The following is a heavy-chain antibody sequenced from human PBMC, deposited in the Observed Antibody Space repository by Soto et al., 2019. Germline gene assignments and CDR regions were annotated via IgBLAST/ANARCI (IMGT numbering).Heavy chain of an antibody. CDR1: GFTFDDYA. V-gene: IGHV3-9*01. J-gene: IGHJ3*02. CDR2: ISWNSGSI. Sequence: GGSLRLSCAASGFTFDDYAMHWVRQAPGKGLEWVSGISWNSGSIGYADSVKGRLTISRDNAKNSLYLQMNSLRAEDTALYYCAKDTGSGSSGWYERAFDIWGQGTMVTVSS. D-gene: IGHD6-19*01. CDR3: AKDTGSGSSGWYERAFDI.